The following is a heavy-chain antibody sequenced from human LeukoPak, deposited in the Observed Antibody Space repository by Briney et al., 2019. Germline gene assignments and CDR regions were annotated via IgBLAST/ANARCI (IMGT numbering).Heavy chain of an antibody. Sequence: ASVNVSCTASGYTFTSYYMHWVRQAPGQGLEWMGIINPSGGSTSYAQKFQGRVTMTRDTSTSTVYMELSSLRSEDTAVYYCARSSRGLGILIGYWGQGTLVTVSS. CDR1: GYTFTSYY. V-gene: IGHV1-46*01. D-gene: IGHD7-27*01. J-gene: IGHJ4*02. CDR3: ARSSRGLGILIGY. CDR2: INPSGGST.